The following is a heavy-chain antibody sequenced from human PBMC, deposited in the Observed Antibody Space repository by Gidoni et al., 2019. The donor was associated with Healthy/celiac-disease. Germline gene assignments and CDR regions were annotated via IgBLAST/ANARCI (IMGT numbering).Heavy chain of an antibody. CDR2: ISSSSSYI. CDR3: ARVHSNSWHYLDY. V-gene: IGHV3-21*01. J-gene: IGHJ4*02. Sequence: EVQLVESGGGLVTPGGSLRLSCAASGFTFSSYTMNWVRQAPGKGLEWVASISSSSSYIYYADSVKGRFTISRDNAKNSLYLQMNSLRAEDTAVYYCARVHSNSWHYLDYWGQGSLVTVSS. D-gene: IGHD6-13*01. CDR1: GFTFSSYT.